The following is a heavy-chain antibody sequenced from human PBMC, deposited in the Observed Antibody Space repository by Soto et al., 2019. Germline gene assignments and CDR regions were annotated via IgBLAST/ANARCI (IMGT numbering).Heavy chain of an antibody. CDR3: VRVEMYAGEFTPKFDX. CDR1: GDSLRSSYHY. CDR2: IYYTGNT. V-gene: IGHV4-39*01. D-gene: IGHD2-8*01. Sequence: PSETLSLTCTVSGDSLRSSYHYWGWIRQLPGKGLELIGSIYYTGNTYYNPSLKSRVSISVDMATNEISLGLRAESIADTAVYYCVRVEMYAGEFTPKFDXWGQVALVTVSX. J-gene: IGHJ4*02.